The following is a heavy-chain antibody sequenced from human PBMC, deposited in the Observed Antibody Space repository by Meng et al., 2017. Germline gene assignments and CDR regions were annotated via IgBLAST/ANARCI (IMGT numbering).Heavy chain of an antibody. CDR2: INPNSGGT. Sequence: HVQLVRSGAEVKKPGASLKVSCKPSGYTFTGYYMHWVRQAPGQGLEWMGRINPNSGGTNYAQKFQGRVTMTRDTSISTAYMELSRLRSDDTAVYYCARDEDISAAGKLFGDYWGQGTLVTVSS. CDR3: ARDEDISAAGKLFGDY. J-gene: IGHJ4*02. CDR1: GYTFTGYY. D-gene: IGHD6-25*01. V-gene: IGHV1-2*06.